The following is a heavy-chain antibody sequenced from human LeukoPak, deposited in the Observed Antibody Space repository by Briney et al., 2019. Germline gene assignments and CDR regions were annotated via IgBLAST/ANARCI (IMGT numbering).Heavy chain of an antibody. CDR1: GFTFSSYG. J-gene: IGHJ5*02. CDR2: ISYDGSNK. D-gene: IGHD6-13*01. CDR3: AKGIARPNWFDP. V-gene: IGHV3-30*18. Sequence: PGRSLRLSCAASGFTFSSYGMHWVRQAPGKGLEWVAVISYDGSNKYYADSVKGRFTISRDNSKNTLYLQMNSLRAEDTAVYYCAKGIARPNWFDPWGQGTLVTVSS.